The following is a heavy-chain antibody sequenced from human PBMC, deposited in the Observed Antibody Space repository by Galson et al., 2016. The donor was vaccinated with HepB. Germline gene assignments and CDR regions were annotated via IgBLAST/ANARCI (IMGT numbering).Heavy chain of an antibody. CDR3: AKTPDAVVEPATFDY. V-gene: IGHV3-23*01. CDR2: IGGSGGGT. J-gene: IGHJ4*02. CDR1: GFTLSNYA. Sequence: SLRLSCAVSGFTLSNYAMSWVRQAPGKGLEWVSSIGGSGGGTYYADSVKGRFTISRDNFRDTLYLHMNSLRAEDTAVYYCAKTPDAVVEPATFDYWGQGTLVTVSS. D-gene: IGHD2-2*01.